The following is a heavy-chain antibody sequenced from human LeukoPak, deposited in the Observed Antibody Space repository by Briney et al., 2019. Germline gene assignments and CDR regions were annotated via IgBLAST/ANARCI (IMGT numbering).Heavy chain of an antibody. CDR1: GFTFDDYG. V-gene: IGHV3-20*04. D-gene: IGHD4-11*01. CDR2: INWIGGST. J-gene: IGHJ6*03. Sequence: GGSLRLSCAASGFTFDDYGMSWVRQAPGKGLEWVSGINWIGGSTGYSDSVKGRFTISRDNAKNSLYLQMSSLRAEDTAVYYCTRVEETATTAAIIRKYSYYYYYMDVWGKGNTVTVSS. CDR3: TRVEETATTAAIIRKYSYYYYYMDV.